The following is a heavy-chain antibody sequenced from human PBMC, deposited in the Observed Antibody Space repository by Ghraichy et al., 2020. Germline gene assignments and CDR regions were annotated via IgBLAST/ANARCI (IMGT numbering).Heavy chain of an antibody. Sequence: GGSLRLSCAASGFTLSSCNMNWVRQAPGKGLEWVSSIGSSRSYIYYADSLKGRFTISRDNAKNSLYLQMDSLRAEDTAVYYCARGPHPFYHYYGMDVWGQGTTVTVSS. CDR1: GFTLSSCN. CDR3: ARGPHPFYHYYGMDV. V-gene: IGHV3-21*01. J-gene: IGHJ6*02. CDR2: IGSSRSYI.